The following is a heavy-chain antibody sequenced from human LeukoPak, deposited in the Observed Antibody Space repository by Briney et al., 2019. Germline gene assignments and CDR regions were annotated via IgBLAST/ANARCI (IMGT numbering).Heavy chain of an antibody. CDR1: GGPFSGYY. V-gene: IGHV4-34*01. CDR2: VNHSGST. D-gene: IGHD6-19*01. Sequence: SETLSLTCAVYGGPFSGYYWSWIRQPPGKGLEWIGEVNHSGSTNYNPSLKSRVTISVDTSKNQFSLKLSSVTAADTAVYYCARGSAPQWLVPQKGMDVWGQGTTVTVSS. CDR3: ARGSAPQWLVPQKGMDV. J-gene: IGHJ6*02.